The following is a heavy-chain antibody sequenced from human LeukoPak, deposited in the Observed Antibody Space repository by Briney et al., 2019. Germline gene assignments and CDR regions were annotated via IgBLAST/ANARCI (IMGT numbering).Heavy chain of an antibody. CDR1: GGSISSYY. J-gene: IGHJ5*02. V-gene: IGHV4-59*01. D-gene: IGHD4-11*01. CDR2: IYYSGST. Sequence: KPSETLSLTCTVSGGSISSYYWSWIRQPPGKGLEWIGYIYYSGSTNYNPSLKSRVTISVDTSKNQFSLKLSSVTAADTAVYYCARVPVTVNTGFDPWGQGTLVTVSS. CDR3: ARVPVTVNTGFDP.